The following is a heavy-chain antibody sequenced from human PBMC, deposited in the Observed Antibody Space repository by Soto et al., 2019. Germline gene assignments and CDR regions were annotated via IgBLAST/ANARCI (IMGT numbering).Heavy chain of an antibody. J-gene: IGHJ3*02. CDR2: IYSGGST. Sequence: EVQLVESGGGLVQPGGSLRLSCAASGFTVSSNYMSWVRQAPGKGLDWVSVIYSGGSTYYADSVKGRFTISRDNSKNTLKLQRKSLGADGPAGYYCGSGGGGDWTAFDIWGQGTMVTVSS. CDR3: GSGGGGDWTAFDI. CDR1: GFTVSSNY. D-gene: IGHD3-16*01. V-gene: IGHV3-66*01.